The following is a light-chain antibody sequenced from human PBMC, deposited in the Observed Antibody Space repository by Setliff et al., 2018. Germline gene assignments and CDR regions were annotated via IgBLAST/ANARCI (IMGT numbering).Light chain of an antibody. V-gene: IGLV2-14*01. CDR1: SSDVGGYNY. J-gene: IGLJ3*02. CDR2: EVS. CDR3: SSYTSGSTRV. Sequence: QSALTQPASVSGSPGQSITISCTGTSSDVGGYNYVSWYQQHPGKAPKLMIYEVSNRPSGVSDRFSGSKSGNTASLTISGLQAEDEADYYCSSYTSGSTRVFGGGTKGTVL.